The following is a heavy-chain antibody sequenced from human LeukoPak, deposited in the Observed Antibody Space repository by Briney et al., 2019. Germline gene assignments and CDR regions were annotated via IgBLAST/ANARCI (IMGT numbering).Heavy chain of an antibody. CDR2: ISGSGGST. V-gene: IGHV3-23*01. CDR3: VKEHYYDSSGYSDY. J-gene: IGHJ4*02. D-gene: IGHD3-22*01. CDR1: GFTFNNYA. Sequence: GGSLRLSCAASGFTFNNYAMSWVRQAPRKGLDRVSAISGSGGSTYYADSVKGRFTISRDNSKNTLYLQMNSLRAEDTAVYYCVKEHYYDSSGYSDYWGQGTLVTVSS.